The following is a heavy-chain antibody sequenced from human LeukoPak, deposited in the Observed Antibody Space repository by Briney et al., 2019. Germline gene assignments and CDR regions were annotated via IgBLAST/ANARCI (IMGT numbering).Heavy chain of an antibody. CDR1: GFTFSNYW. Sequence: PGGSLRLSCAASGFTFSNYWMHWVRQAPGKGLVWVSRIKTDGSTTSYADSVRGRFTISRDDANNSLHLQMTNLGVEDTAVYYCARRRLLLPDFCFDSWGRGTLVTVSS. CDR3: ARRRLLLPDFCFDS. CDR2: IKTDGSTT. V-gene: IGHV3-74*01. J-gene: IGHJ5*01. D-gene: IGHD2-15*01.